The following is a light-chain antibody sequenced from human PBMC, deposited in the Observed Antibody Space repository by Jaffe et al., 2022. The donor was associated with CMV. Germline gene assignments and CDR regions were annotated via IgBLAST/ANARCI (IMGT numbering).Light chain of an antibody. J-gene: IGKJ1*01. V-gene: IGKV3-15*01. CDR2: VAS. CDR3: QQYNDWPRT. CDR1: QSVFSN. Sequence: EIVMTQSPATLSVSPGERVTLSCRASQSVFSNLAWYQQKPGQAPRLLISVASTRATDIPARFSGSGSGTEFTLTISSLQSEDFAVYFCQQYNDWPRTFGQGTKVEIK.